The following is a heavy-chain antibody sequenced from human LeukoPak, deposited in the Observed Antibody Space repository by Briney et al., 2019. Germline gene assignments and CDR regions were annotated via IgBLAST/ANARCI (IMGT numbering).Heavy chain of an antibody. V-gene: IGHV3-33*01. CDR3: AREAIFGVVDLAFDY. CDR2: IWYDGSNK. CDR1: GFTFSSYG. D-gene: IGHD3-3*01. J-gene: IGHJ4*02. Sequence: PGGSLRLSCAASGFTFSSYGMHWVRQAPGKGLGWVAVIWYDGSNKYYADSVKGRFTISRDNSKNTLYLQMNSLRAEDTAVYYCAREAIFGVVDLAFDYWGQGTLVTVSS.